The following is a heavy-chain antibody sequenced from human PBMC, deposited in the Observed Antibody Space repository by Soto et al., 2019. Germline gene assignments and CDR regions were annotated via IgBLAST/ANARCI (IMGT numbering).Heavy chain of an antibody. J-gene: IGHJ4*02. V-gene: IGHV4-59*01. CDR2: IYDSGSP. D-gene: IGHD1-26*01. Sequence: SETLSLTCTISGGSISVYYWSWIRQPPGQALEWIGYIYDSGSPYYNPSLRSRVIISADTSKNQISLKLTSATAADTAVYYCAGGVGSSPPRYWGRGTLVTVSS. CDR1: GGSISVYY. CDR3: AGGVGSSPPRY.